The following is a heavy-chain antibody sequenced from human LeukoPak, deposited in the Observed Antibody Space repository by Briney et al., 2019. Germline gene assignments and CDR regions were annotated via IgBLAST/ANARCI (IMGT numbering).Heavy chain of an antibody. V-gene: IGHV1-18*01. CDR3: ARDPGRWLQFIGNY. CDR2: ISAYNGNT. D-gene: IGHD5-24*01. CDR1: GYTFTSYG. Sequence: ASVKVSCKASGYTFTSYGISWVRQAPGQGLEWMGWISAYNGNTNYAQKLQGRVTMTTGTSTSTAYMELRSLRSDDTAVYYCARDPGRWLQFIGNYWGQGTLVTVSS. J-gene: IGHJ4*02.